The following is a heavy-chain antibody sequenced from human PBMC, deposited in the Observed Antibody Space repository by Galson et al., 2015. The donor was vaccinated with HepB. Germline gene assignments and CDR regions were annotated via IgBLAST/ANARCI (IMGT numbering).Heavy chain of an antibody. CDR1: GFTFSSYA. V-gene: IGHV3-30*04. J-gene: IGHJ4*02. D-gene: IGHD3-16*02. Sequence: SLRLSCAASGFTFSSYAMHWVRQAPGKGLEWVAIISYDGSNKYHADSVKGRFTISRDNSKNTLYLQMNSLRAEDTAVFYCERVGPYDDYVWGSYRLETGAIDYWGQGTLVTVSS. CDR2: ISYDGSNK. CDR3: ERVGPYDDYVWGSYRLETGAIDY.